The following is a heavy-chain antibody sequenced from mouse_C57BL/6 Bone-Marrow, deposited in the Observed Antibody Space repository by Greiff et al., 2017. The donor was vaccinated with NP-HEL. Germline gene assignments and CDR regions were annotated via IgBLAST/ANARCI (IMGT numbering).Heavy chain of an antibody. CDR3: ARDLGPLDY. Sequence: EVQRVESEGGLVQPGSSMKLSCTASGFTFSDYYMAWVRQVPEKGLEWVANINYDGSSTYYLDSLKSRFIISRDNAKNILYLQMSSLKSEDTATYYWARDLGPLDYWGQGTTLTVSS. CDR2: INYDGSST. D-gene: IGHD3-1*01. CDR1: GFTFSDYY. V-gene: IGHV5-16*01. J-gene: IGHJ2*01.